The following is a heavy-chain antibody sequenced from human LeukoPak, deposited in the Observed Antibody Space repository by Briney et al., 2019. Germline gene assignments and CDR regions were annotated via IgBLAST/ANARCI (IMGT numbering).Heavy chain of an antibody. Sequence: SETLSLTCAVSGYSISSGYYWGWIRQPPGKGLEWIGNIYHSGDTYYKPSLKSRATISVDTSKTQFSLKLNSVTAADTAIYYCARLIRTGGGQGAFDIWGQGTMVTVSS. CDR3: ARLIRTGGGQGAFDI. D-gene: IGHD2-8*02. J-gene: IGHJ3*02. V-gene: IGHV4-38-2*01. CDR1: GYSISSGYY. CDR2: IYHSGDT.